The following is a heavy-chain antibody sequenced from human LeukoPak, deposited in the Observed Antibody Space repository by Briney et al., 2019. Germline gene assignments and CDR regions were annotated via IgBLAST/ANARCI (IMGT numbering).Heavy chain of an antibody. CDR3: ARVFLERLTSGYFDN. CDR1: GFSFSDYA. D-gene: IGHD3-3*01. J-gene: IGHJ4*02. CDR2: ISYSGQQK. Sequence: GGSLRLSCAASGFSFSDYAMHWVRQGPGKGLEWVAVISYSGQQKYYGDSVKGGFTVSRDNPKNTLYLQMNNLRDDDTAVYYCARVFLERLTSGYFDNWGQGTLVAVSS. V-gene: IGHV3-30*04.